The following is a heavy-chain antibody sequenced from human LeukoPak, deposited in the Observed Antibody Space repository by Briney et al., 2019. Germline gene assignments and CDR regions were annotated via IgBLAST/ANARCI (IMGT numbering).Heavy chain of an antibody. CDR2: IYYSGST. J-gene: IGHJ4*02. D-gene: IGHD3-22*01. CDR1: GGSISSYY. Sequence: SETLSLTCTVSGGSISSYYWSWIRQPPGKGLEWIGYIYYSGSTNYNPSLKSRVTISVDTSKNQFSLKLSSVTAADTAVYYCARASLLDYYYDSSGYSYNFDYWGQGTLVTVSS. V-gene: IGHV4-59*01. CDR3: ARASLLDYYYDSSGYSYNFDY.